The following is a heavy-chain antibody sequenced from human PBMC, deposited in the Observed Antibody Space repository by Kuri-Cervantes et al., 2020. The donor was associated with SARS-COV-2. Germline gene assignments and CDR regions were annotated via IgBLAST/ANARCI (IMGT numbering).Heavy chain of an antibody. V-gene: IGHV3-23*01. Sequence: GESLKISCAASGFTFSSYAMSWVRQAPGKGLEWVSAISGSGGSTYYADSVKGRFTISRDNSKNTLYLQMNSLRAEDTAVYYCASGGPYYDFWSGSTYYYYYGMDVWGQGTTVTVSS. D-gene: IGHD3-3*01. CDR1: GFTFSSYA. J-gene: IGHJ6*02. CDR3: ASGGPYYDFWSGSTYYYYYGMDV. CDR2: ISGSGGST.